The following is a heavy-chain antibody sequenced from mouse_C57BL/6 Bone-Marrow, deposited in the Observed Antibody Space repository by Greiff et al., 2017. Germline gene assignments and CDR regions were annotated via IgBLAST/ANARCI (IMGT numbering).Heavy chain of an antibody. CDR2: IYPRSGNT. J-gene: IGHJ4*01. CDR3: AKNRVYAMDY. CDR1: GYTFTSYG. V-gene: IGHV1-81*01. Sequence: QVQLKQSGAELARPGASVKLSCKASGYTFTSYGISWVKQRTGQGLEWIGEIYPRSGNTYYNEKFKGKATLTADNSSSTAYMVLRSLTSEDSAVYFCAKNRVYAMDYWGQGTSVTVSS.